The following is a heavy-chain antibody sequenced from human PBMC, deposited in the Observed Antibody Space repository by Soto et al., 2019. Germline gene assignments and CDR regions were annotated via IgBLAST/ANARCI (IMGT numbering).Heavy chain of an antibody. Sequence: QVQLQQWGAGLLKPSETLSLTCVVYGGSLSGYYWSWIRQPPGKGLEWIGEIKDGGLTNYSPSLKCRAIISVDRPKNQFSLKLHSVTAADTAVYYCARGQEGVVATHWDQGSLVTVSS. CDR3: ARGQEGVVATH. D-gene: IGHD5-12*01. CDR2: IKDGGLT. CDR1: GGSLSGYY. V-gene: IGHV4-34*01. J-gene: IGHJ4*02.